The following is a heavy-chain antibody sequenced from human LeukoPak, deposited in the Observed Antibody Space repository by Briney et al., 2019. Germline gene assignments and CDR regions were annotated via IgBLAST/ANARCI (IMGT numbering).Heavy chain of an antibody. CDR3: ARDGSSSWYKRRYFDY. CDR1: GFTFDDYG. CDR2: INWNGGST. V-gene: IGHV3-20*04. D-gene: IGHD6-13*01. Sequence: GGSLRLSCAASGFTFDDYGMSWVRQAPGKGLDWVSGINWNGGSTGYADSVKGRFTISRDNAKNSLYLQMNSLRAEDTALYYCARDGSSSWYKRRYFDYWGQGTLVTVSS. J-gene: IGHJ4*02.